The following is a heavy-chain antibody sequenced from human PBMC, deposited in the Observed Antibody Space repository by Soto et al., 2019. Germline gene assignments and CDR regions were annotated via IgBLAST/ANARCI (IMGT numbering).Heavy chain of an antibody. CDR1: GCSISSGGYY. Sequence: QVQLQESGPGLVKASQTLSLTCTVSGCSISSGGYYWSWIRQHPGKGLEWIGYIYNSGSTYSHPSLKSRVTIPADTSKNQFSLKLSSVTAADTAVYYCARDPAPWGHGTLVTGSS. J-gene: IGHJ5*02. CDR2: IYNSGST. CDR3: ARDPAP. V-gene: IGHV4-31*03.